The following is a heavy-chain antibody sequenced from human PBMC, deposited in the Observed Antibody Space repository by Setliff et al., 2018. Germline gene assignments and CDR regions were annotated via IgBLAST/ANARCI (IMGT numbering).Heavy chain of an antibody. CDR2: IIPIFGTA. V-gene: IGHV1-69*05. CDR1: GGTFSSYA. J-gene: IGHJ6*02. Sequence: SVKVSWKASGGTFSSYAISWVRQAPGQGLEWMGGIIPIFGTANYAQKFQGRVTITTDESTSTAYMELSSLRSEDTAVYYCARGEREGITMVRGVRGTHYYYGMDVWGQGTTVTVSS. D-gene: IGHD3-10*01. CDR3: ARGEREGITMVRGVRGTHYYYGMDV.